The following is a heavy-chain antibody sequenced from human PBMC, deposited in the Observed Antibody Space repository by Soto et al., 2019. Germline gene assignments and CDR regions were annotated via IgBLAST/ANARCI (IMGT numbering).Heavy chain of an antibody. D-gene: IGHD4-4*01. CDR1: GFTFSSYA. CDR2: ISGSGGST. CDR3: AKGGDDYTYYYYGIDV. V-gene: IGHV3-23*01. J-gene: IGHJ6*02. Sequence: PGGSLRLSCAASGFTFSSYAMSWVRQAPGKGLEWVSAISGSGGSTYYADSVKGRFTISRDNSKNTLYLQMNSLRAEDTAVYYSAKGGDDYTYYYYGIDVWGQGTTVTVSS.